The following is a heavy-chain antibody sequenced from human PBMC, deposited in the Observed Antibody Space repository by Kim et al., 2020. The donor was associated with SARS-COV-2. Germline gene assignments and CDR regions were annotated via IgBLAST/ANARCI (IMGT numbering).Heavy chain of an antibody. Sequence: GGSLRLSCAASGFTFSGSAMHWVRQASGKGLEWVGRIRSKANSYATAYAASVKGRFTISRDDSKNTAYLQMNSLKTEDTAVYYCLLRYCSGGSCYPDFQHWGQGTLVTVSS. D-gene: IGHD2-15*01. CDR2: IRSKANSYAT. J-gene: IGHJ1*01. CDR1: GFTFSGSA. CDR3: LLRYCSGGSCYPDFQH. V-gene: IGHV3-73*01.